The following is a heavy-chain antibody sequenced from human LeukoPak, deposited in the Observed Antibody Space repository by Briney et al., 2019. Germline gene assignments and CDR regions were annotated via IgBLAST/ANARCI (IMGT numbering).Heavy chain of an antibody. CDR2: INPNSGGT. CDR1: GGTFSSYA. D-gene: IGHD3-22*01. Sequence: ASVKVSCKASGGTFSSYAISWVRQAPGQGLEWMGWINPNSGGTNYAQKFQGWVTMTRDTSISTAYMELSRLRSDDTAVYYCARGDSGYPIDYWGQGTLVTVSS. J-gene: IGHJ4*02. CDR3: ARGDSGYPIDY. V-gene: IGHV1-2*04.